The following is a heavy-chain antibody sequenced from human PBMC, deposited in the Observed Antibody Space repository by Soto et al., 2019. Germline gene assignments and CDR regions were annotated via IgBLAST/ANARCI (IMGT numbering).Heavy chain of an antibody. V-gene: IGHV1-18*01. J-gene: IGHJ3*02. CDR2: ISAYNGNT. CDR1: GYTFTSYG. CDR3: ARDIVVVVAAPSDDAFDI. D-gene: IGHD2-15*01. Sequence: QVQLVQSGAEVKKPGASVKVSCKASGYTFTSYGISWVRQAPGQGLEWMGWISAYNGNTNYAQKLQGRATMTTDTSTSTAYMELRSLRSDDTAVYYCARDIVVVVAAPSDDAFDIWGQGTMVTVSS.